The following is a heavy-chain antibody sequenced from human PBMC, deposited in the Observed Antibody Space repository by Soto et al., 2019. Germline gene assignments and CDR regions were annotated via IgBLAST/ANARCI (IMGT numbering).Heavy chain of an antibody. Sequence: GGSLRLSCAASGFTFSSYAMSWVRQAPGKGLEWVSTISGSGGGTYYADSVKGRFTISRDNSKNTLYLQMTSLRADDTAVYYWAKDRRAGGNYGFYSDFWGQGALVTVSS. D-gene: IGHD1-7*01. CDR3: AKDRRAGGNYGFYSDF. CDR2: ISGSGGGT. V-gene: IGHV3-23*01. J-gene: IGHJ4*02. CDR1: GFTFSSYA.